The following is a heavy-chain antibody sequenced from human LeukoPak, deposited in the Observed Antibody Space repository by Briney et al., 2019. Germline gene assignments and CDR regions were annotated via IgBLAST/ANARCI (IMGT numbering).Heavy chain of an antibody. CDR1: GYIFTSYW. CDR3: ASWSTDILTGYYNDY. J-gene: IGHJ4*02. Sequence: GESLKISCKGSGYIFTSYWIGWVRQMPGKGLEWMGIIYPGDSDTRYSPSFQGQVTISADKSISTAYPQWSSLKASDTAMYYCASWSTDILTGYYNDYWGQGTLVTVSS. D-gene: IGHD3-9*01. V-gene: IGHV5-51*01. CDR2: IYPGDSDT.